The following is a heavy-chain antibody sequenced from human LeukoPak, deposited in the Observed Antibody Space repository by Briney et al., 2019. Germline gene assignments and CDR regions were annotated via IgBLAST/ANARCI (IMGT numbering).Heavy chain of an antibody. J-gene: IGHJ4*02. CDR3: ARDQLFWGCLVDY. V-gene: IGHV3-74*01. CDR1: GFTFSSYW. Sequence: LSGGSLRLSCAASGFTFSSYWMHWVRQVPGKGLVWVSRINTDGSSTSYADSVKGRFTISRDNAKNPLYLQMNSLRAEDTAVYYCARDQLFWGCLVDYWGQGTLVTVSS. D-gene: IGHD2-21*01. CDR2: INTDGSST.